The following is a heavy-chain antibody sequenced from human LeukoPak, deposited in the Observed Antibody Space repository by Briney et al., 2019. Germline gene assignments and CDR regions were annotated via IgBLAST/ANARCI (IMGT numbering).Heavy chain of an antibody. CDR3: ARTGRGWFDP. Sequence: GASVKVSCKASGYTFTSYGISWVRQAPGQGLEWMGWINPNSGGTNYAQKFQGRVTMTRDTSISTAYMELSRLRSDDTAVYYCARTGRGWFDPWGQGTLVTVSS. J-gene: IGHJ5*02. V-gene: IGHV1-2*02. CDR1: GYTFTSYG. D-gene: IGHD3-10*01. CDR2: INPNSGGT.